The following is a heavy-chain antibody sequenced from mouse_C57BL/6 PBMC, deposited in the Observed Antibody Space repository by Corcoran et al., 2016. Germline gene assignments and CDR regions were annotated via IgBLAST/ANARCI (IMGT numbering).Heavy chain of an antibody. Sequence: QIQLVQSGPELKKPGETVKISCKASGYTFTTYGMSWVKQAPGKGLKWMGWINTYSGVPTYADDFKGRFAFSLETSASTANLQINNLKNEDTATYFCARSYYYWYFDVWGTGTTVTVSS. CDR3: ARSYYYWYFDV. J-gene: IGHJ1*03. CDR2: INTYSGVP. CDR1: GYTFTTYG. V-gene: IGHV9-3*01. D-gene: IGHD2-10*01.